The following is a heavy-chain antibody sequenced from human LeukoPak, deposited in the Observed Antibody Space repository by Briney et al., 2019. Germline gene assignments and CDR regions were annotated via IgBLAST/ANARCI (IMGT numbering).Heavy chain of an antibody. J-gene: IGHJ6*04. Sequence: SETLSLTCAVYGGSFSGYYWSWIRQPPGKGLEWIGEINHSGSTNYNPSLKSRVTISVDTPKNQFSLKLSSVTAADTAVYYCARTPKADYYYGMDVWAKGPRSPSPQ. CDR2: INHSGST. CDR3: ARTPKADYYYGMDV. V-gene: IGHV4-34*01. CDR1: GGSFSGYY. D-gene: IGHD6-19*01.